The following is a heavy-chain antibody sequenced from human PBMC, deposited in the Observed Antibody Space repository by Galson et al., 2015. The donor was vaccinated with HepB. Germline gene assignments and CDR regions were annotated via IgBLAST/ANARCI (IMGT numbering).Heavy chain of an antibody. Sequence: SLRLSCAASGFTFSSYIMHWVRQAPGKGLEWVSLISYDGTNKNYADSVKGRFTISRDNSKDTLYLQMNSLRAEDTAVYYRARDRSLREAQWLVPCFDSWGQGTLVTVSS. CDR2: ISYDGTNK. CDR1: GFTFSSYI. J-gene: IGHJ4*02. D-gene: IGHD6-19*01. V-gene: IGHV3-30*04. CDR3: ARDRSLREAQWLVPCFDS.